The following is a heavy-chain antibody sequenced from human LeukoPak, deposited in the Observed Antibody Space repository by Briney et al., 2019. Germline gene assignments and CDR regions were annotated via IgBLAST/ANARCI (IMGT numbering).Heavy chain of an antibody. Sequence: SETLSLTCTVSGGSISSYYWSWIRQPAGKGLEWIGRIYTSGITNYNPSLKSRVTMSVDTSKNQFSLKLSSVTAADTAVYYCARDTAMVVPSGDNGFDPWGQGTLVTVSS. CDR2: IYTSGIT. CDR3: ARDTAMVVPSGDNGFDP. CDR1: GGSISSYY. V-gene: IGHV4-4*07. J-gene: IGHJ5*02. D-gene: IGHD5-18*01.